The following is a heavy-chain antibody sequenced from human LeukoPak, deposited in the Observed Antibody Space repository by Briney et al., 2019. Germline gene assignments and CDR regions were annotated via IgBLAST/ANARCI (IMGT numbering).Heavy chain of an antibody. CDR3: APRVVGSAPFDY. V-gene: IGHV3-23*01. D-gene: IGHD2-15*01. Sequence: GGSLRLSCAASGFTFSNYGMNWVRQAPGKGLEWVSALSGSTGRTYYADSVKGRFTISRDNSKNTLYLQMNNLRAEDTAVYYCAPRVVGSAPFDYWGQGTLVTVSS. CDR1: GFTFSNYG. CDR2: LSGSTGRT. J-gene: IGHJ4*02.